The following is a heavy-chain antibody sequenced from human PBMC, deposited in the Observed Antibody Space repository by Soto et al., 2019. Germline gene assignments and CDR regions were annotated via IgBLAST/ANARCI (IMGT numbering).Heavy chain of an antibody. V-gene: IGHV1-8*01. CDR3: ARGRGIKVVDTAILGY. Sequence: QVQLVQSGAEVKKPGASVKVSCKASGYTFTSYDINWVRQATGHGLEWMGWMNPNSGNTGYAQKFQGRVTMTRNTSISTAYMELSSLRSEDTAVYYCARGRGIKVVDTAILGYWGQGTLVTVSS. CDR1: GYTFTSYD. CDR2: MNPNSGNT. J-gene: IGHJ4*02. D-gene: IGHD5-18*01.